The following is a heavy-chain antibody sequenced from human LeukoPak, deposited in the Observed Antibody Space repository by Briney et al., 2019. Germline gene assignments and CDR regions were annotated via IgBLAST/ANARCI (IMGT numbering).Heavy chain of an antibody. CDR2: INHSGST. CDR3: VTYYFYRRGPQKNY. D-gene: IGHD3-22*01. Sequence: PSETLSLTCAVYGGSFSGYYWSWIRQPPGKGLEWIGEINHSGSTNYNPSLKSRVTISVDTSKKQFSLKLSSVTAADPAVYYCVTYYFYRRGPQKNYSAQGTLVSVSS. J-gene: IGHJ4*02. CDR1: GGSFSGYY. V-gene: IGHV4-34*01.